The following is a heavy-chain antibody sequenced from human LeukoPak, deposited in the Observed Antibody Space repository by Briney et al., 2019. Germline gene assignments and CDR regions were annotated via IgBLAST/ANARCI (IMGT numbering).Heavy chain of an antibody. CDR2: ISGSGGST. V-gene: IGHV3-23*01. CDR1: GASISSTNW. Sequence: ETLSLTCAISGASISSTNWWIWVRQPPGKGLEWVSAISGSGGSTYYADSVKGRFTISRDNSKNTLYLQMNSLRAEDTAVYYCAKDRSPEQPGVFDYWGQGTLVTVSS. J-gene: IGHJ4*02. D-gene: IGHD1/OR15-1a*01. CDR3: AKDRSPEQPGVFDY.